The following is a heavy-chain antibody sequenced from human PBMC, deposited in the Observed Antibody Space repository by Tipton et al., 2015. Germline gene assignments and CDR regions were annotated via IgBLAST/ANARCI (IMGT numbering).Heavy chain of an antibody. D-gene: IGHD5-12*01. CDR2: VFYTGST. CDR1: GGSISSEY. Sequence: TLSLTCTVSGGSISSEYWSWIRQPPGKGLEWIGYVFYTGSTYYNPSLESRVTMSVDRPKNQFSLKLTSVTAADTAVYYCARSGYTYGMDVWGQGTTVTVSS. CDR3: ARSGYTYGMDV. V-gene: IGHV4-59*12. J-gene: IGHJ6*02.